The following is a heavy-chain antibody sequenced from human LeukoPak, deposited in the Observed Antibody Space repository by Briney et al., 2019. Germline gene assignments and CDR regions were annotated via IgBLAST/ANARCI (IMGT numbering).Heavy chain of an antibody. CDR3: AKGTEIVGTAPLDS. CDR1: GFTFSSYA. D-gene: IGHD5-12*01. J-gene: IGHJ4*02. V-gene: IGHV3-23*01. CDR2: ISGSGGST. Sequence: GGSLRLSCAASGFTFSSYAMSWVRQAPGKGLEWVSGISGSGGSTYYADSVKGRFTISRDNSKNTLYLQMNSLRPDDTALYYCAKGTEIVGTAPLDSWGQGTLVTVSS.